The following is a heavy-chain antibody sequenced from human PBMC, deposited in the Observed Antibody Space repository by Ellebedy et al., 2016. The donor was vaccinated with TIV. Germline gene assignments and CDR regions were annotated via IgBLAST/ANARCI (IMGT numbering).Heavy chain of an antibody. CDR2: INPRGGST. CDR3: ARSGSVTTVWYYFDY. D-gene: IGHD4-11*01. V-gene: IGHV1-46*01. CDR1: GYTFTSYY. Sequence: AASVKVSCKASGYTFTSYYMHWVRQAPGQGLEWMGIINPRGGSTSYAQKFQGRVTMTRDTSTSTVYMELSSLRSEDTAVYYCARSGSVTTVWYYFDYWGQGTLVTVSS. J-gene: IGHJ4*02.